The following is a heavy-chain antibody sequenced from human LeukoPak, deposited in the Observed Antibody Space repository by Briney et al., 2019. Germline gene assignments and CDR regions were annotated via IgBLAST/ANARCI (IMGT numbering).Heavy chain of an antibody. CDR2: IWYDGSNT. D-gene: IGHD5-12*01. V-gene: IGHV3-33*06. CDR1: GFTFSSYG. J-gene: IGHJ4*02. CDR3: AKDSGYDA. Sequence: PGRSLRLSCAASGFTFSSYGMHWVRHAPGKGLEWVAVIWYDGSNTYYADSVKGRFTISRDNSKNTLYLQMNSLRAEDTAVYYCAKDSGYDAWGQGTLVTVSS.